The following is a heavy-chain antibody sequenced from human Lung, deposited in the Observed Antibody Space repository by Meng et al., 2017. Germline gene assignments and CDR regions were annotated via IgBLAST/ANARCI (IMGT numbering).Heavy chain of an antibody. CDR1: GYTFAADW. D-gene: IGHD6-13*01. CDR3: ARDEDISAAGKLFGDY. V-gene: IGHV1-2*06. Sequence: VQLVRAGPEVKKPGASVKLSCKPSGYTFAADWIHWLRQAPGQGLEWMGRIDPNNDHTQYAQNFQGRVTMTSDTSISTVYMELNGLRSDDTAVYYCARDEDISAAGKLFGDYWGQGTLVTVSS. CDR2: IDPNNDHT. J-gene: IGHJ4*02.